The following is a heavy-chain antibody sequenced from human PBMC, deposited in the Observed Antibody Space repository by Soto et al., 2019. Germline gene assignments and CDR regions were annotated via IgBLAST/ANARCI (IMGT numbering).Heavy chain of an antibody. J-gene: IGHJ3*02. CDR2: IYYSGST. D-gene: IGHD3-3*01. V-gene: IGHV4-39*01. CDR1: GGSISSSSYY. CDR3: ARRVTIFGVILRPDAFDI. Sequence: SETLSLTCTVSGGSISSSSYYWGWIRQPPGKGLEWIGSIYYSGSTYYKPSLKSRVTISVDTSKNQFSLKLSSVTAADTAVYYFARRVTIFGVILRPDAFDIWGQGTMVTVSS.